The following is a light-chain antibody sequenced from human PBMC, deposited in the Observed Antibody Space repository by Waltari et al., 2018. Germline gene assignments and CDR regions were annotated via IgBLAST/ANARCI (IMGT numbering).Light chain of an antibody. CDR2: EVT. CDR1: SSDVGGYNY. J-gene: IGLJ2*01. Sequence: QSALTQPPSASGSRGQSVTIPCPGTSSDVGGYNYVSWYQQHPGKAPKLMIYEVTKRPSGVPDRFSGSKSGNTASLTVSGLQAEDEADYYCSSYAGSNNVIFGGGTRLTVL. CDR3: SSYAGSNNVI. V-gene: IGLV2-8*01.